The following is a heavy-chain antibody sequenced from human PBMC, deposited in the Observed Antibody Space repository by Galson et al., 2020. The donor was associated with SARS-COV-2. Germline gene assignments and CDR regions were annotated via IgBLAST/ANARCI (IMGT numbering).Heavy chain of an antibody. Sequence: ASVKVSCKVSGYTLTELSMHWVRQAPGKGLEWMGGFDPEDGETIYAQKFQGRVTMTEDTSTDTAYMELSSLRSEDTAVYYCATSPSTVTTYWFDPWGQGTLVTVSS. CDR1: GYTLTELS. J-gene: IGHJ5*02. D-gene: IGHD4-17*01. CDR2: FDPEDGET. CDR3: ATSPSTVTTYWFDP. V-gene: IGHV1-24*01.